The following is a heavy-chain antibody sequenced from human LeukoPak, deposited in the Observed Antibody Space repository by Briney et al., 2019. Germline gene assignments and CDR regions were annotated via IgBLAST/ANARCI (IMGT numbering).Heavy chain of an antibody. J-gene: IGHJ4*02. Sequence: SVKVSCKASGGTFSSYAISWVRQAPGQGLEWMGGIIPIFGTANYAQKFQGRVTITADESTSTAYMELSSLRSEDTAVYYCATPGAYYNWNDRPFDYWGQGTLVTVSS. V-gene: IGHV1-69*13. CDR3: ATPGAYYNWNDRPFDY. CDR2: IIPIFGTA. CDR1: GGTFSSYA. D-gene: IGHD1-1*01.